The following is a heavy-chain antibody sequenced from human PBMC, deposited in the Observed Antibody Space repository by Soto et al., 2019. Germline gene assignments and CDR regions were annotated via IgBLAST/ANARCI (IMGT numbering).Heavy chain of an antibody. J-gene: IGHJ5*02. D-gene: IGHD3-22*01. V-gene: IGHV1-69*13. CDR1: GGTFSSYA. CDR3: ARDRGPSSGYYPYWFDP. Sequence: SVKVSCKASGGTFSSYAISWVRQSPGQGLEWMGEIIPIFGTANYAQKFQGRVTITADESTSTAYMELSSLRSEDTAVYYCARDRGPSSGYYPYWFDPWGQGTLVTVTS. CDR2: IIPIFGTA.